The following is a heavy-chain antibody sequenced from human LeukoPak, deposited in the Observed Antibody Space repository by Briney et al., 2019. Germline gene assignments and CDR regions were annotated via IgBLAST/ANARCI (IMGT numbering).Heavy chain of an antibody. J-gene: IGHJ4*02. CDR3: ARGVQLERPRVWFGELPFDY. Sequence: PGGSLRLSCAASGFTFSSYSVNWVRQAPGKGLEWVSYISSSSSTIYYADSVKGRFTISRDNAKNSLYLQMNSLRAEDTAVYYCARGVQLERPRVWFGELPFDYWGQGTLVTVSS. V-gene: IGHV3-48*04. D-gene: IGHD1-1*01. CDR2: ISSSSSTI. CDR1: GFTFSSYS.